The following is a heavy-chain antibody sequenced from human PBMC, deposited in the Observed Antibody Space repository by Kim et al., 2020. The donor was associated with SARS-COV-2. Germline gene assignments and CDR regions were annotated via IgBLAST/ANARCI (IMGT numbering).Heavy chain of an antibody. CDR1: GFTFSSYG. D-gene: IGHD2-15*01. V-gene: IGHV3-30*18. CDR2: ISYDGSNK. Sequence: GGSLRLSCAASGFTFSSYGMHWVRQAPGKGLEWVAVISYDGSNKYYADSVKGRFTISRDNSKNTLYLQMNSLRAEDTAVYYCAKDLTQDGVLDIWGQGTMVTVSS. CDR3: AKDLTQDGVLDI. J-gene: IGHJ3*02.